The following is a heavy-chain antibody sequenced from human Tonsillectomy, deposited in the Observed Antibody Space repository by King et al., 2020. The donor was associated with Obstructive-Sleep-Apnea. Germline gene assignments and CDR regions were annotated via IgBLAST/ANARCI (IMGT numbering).Heavy chain of an antibody. Sequence: QLVQSGGGLVKPGGSLRLSCAASGFTFSSYSMNWVRQAPGKGLEWVSSISSSSSYIYYADSVKGRFTISRDNAKNSLYLQMNSLRAEDTAVYYCARDPQWLDAFDIWGQGTMVTVSS. J-gene: IGHJ3*02. CDR1: GFTFSSYS. CDR2: ISSSSSYI. D-gene: IGHD6-19*01. V-gene: IGHV3-21*01. CDR3: ARDPQWLDAFDI.